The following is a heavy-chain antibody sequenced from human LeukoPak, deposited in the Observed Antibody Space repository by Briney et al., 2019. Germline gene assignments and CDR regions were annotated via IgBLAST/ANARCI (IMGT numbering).Heavy chain of an antibody. J-gene: IGHJ4*02. D-gene: IGHD6-19*01. CDR2: FDPEDGET. CDR3: ARGAGFAEALPEY. Sequence: ASVKVSCKVSGYTLTELSMHWVRQAPGKGLEWMGGFDPEDGETIYAQKFQGRVTFTRDTSASTAYMELSSLRSEDTAVYYCARGAGFAEALPEYWGQGTLLTVSS. CDR1: GYTLTELS. V-gene: IGHV1-24*01.